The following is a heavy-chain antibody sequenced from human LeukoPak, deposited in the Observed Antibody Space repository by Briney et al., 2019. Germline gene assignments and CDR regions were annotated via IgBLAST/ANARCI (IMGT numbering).Heavy chain of an antibody. V-gene: IGHV3-64*01. CDR2: ISDSGGST. D-gene: IGHD2-8*01. J-gene: IGHJ3*01. CDR3: TCDLDRSDGL. CDR1: GFTFSSYT. Sequence: PGGSLRLSCAASGFTFSSYTMHWVRQAPGKGMEHISGISDSGGSTFYANSVKDRFTISRDNSKNALYLQMGSLRAEDMAVYYCTCDLDRSDGLWGQGTMVTVSS.